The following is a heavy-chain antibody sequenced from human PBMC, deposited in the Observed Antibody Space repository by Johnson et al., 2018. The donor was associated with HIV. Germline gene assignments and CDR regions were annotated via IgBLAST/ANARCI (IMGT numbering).Heavy chain of an antibody. V-gene: IGHV3-23*04. CDR2: ISGSGGST. CDR1: GFTFRSYA. J-gene: IGHJ3*02. D-gene: IGHD3-16*01. Sequence: DVQVVESGGGVVQPGRSLRLSCAASGFTFRSYAMHWVRQAPGKGLEWVSAISGSGGSTYYADSVKGRFTISRDNSKNTLYLQMNSLRAEDTAVYYCAKDLIADAFDIWGQGTMVTVSS. CDR3: AKDLIADAFDI.